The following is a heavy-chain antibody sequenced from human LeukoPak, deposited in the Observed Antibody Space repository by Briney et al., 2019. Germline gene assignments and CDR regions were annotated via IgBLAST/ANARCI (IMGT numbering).Heavy chain of an antibody. CDR2: INWNGGST. CDR1: GFTFDDYG. V-gene: IGHV3-20*04. Sequence: PGGSLRLSCAASGFTFDDYGMTWVRQAPGKGLEWVSGINWNGGSTGYADSVKGRFTISRDNAKNSLYLQMNSLRAEDTAFYYCARSSSLATYDFCSNWGQGTLVTVSS. D-gene: IGHD3/OR15-3a*01. J-gene: IGHJ4*02. CDR3: ARSSSLATYDFCSN.